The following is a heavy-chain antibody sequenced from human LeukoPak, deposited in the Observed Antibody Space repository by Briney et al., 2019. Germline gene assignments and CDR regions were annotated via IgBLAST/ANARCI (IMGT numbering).Heavy chain of an antibody. V-gene: IGHV3-64*01. J-gene: IGHJ4*02. D-gene: IGHD1-26*01. CDR2: TND. CDR3: ASIDATPI. CDR1: GFTFSTYV. Sequence: GSLRLSCAASGFTFSTYVMHWVRQAPGKGLEFVAATNDTVKGRFIISRDNSKNTLYLQMSSLRPEDTAVYFCASIDATPIWGQGTLVTVSS.